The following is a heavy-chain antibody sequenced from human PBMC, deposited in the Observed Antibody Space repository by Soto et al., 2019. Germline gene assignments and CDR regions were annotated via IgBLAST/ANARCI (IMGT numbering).Heavy chain of an antibody. CDR1: GFTFSSYG. J-gene: IGHJ5*02. Sequence: QVQLVESGGGVVQPGRSLRLSCAASGFTFSSYGMHWVRQAPGKGLEWVAVISYDGSNKYYADSVKGRFTISRDNSKNTLYLQMNSLRAEDTAVYYCAKDVRVPAASRWFDPWGQGTLVTVSS. V-gene: IGHV3-30*18. D-gene: IGHD2-2*01. CDR2: ISYDGSNK. CDR3: AKDVRVPAASRWFDP.